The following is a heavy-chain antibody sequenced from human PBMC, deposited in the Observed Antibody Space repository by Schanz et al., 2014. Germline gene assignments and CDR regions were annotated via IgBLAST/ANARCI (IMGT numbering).Heavy chain of an antibody. J-gene: IGHJ4*02. Sequence: EVQLLESGGGLVQPGGSLRLSCAASGFTFRGYAMSCVRQAPGRGLEWVSFIYIGGNTYYADSVKGRFTISRDNSKNTVYIQMNSLRAEDTAVYYCARGGPAYYFDDWGQGTLVTVSS. CDR3: ARGGPAYYFDD. CDR1: GFTFRGYA. V-gene: IGHV3-66*01. CDR2: IYIGGNT.